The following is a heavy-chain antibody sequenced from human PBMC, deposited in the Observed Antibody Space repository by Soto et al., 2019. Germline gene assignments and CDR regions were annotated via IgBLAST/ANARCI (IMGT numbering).Heavy chain of an antibody. CDR2: IIPTIGTT. V-gene: IGHV1-69*01. CDR1: GDTFTIFA. Sequence: QVHLVQSEGEVKKPGSSVKVSCKASGDTFTIFAISWVRQAPGQGLEWMGGIIPTIGTTNYAQRFQGRITITGDESTGTAYMELSSLKSEDTAVYYCARDLGSGYDPGDYWGQGTLVTVSS. D-gene: IGHD5-12*01. J-gene: IGHJ4*02. CDR3: ARDLGSGYDPGDY.